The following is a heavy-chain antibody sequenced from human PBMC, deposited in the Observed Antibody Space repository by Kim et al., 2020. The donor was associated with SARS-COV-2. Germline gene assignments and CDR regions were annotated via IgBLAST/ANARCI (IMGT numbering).Heavy chain of an antibody. J-gene: IGHJ4*02. CDR3: ARSEGEMIGGGLRGCYYFDS. Sequence: GGSLRLSCAASGFTFSNYAMSWVRQAPGKGLEWVSTISGNGGSTYYADSVKGRFTISRDISNNKLYLQVNSLRAEDTAVYHCARSEGEMIGGGLRGCYYFDSWGQGTMVAVSS. CDR2: ISGNGGST. CDR1: GFTFSNYA. D-gene: IGHD3-16*01. V-gene: IGHV3-23*01.